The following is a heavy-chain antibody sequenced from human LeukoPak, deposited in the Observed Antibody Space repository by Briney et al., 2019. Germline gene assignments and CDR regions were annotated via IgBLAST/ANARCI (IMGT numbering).Heavy chain of an antibody. CDR2: ISYDGSNK. V-gene: IGHV3-30*18. CDR1: GFTFSSYG. Sequence: GRSLRLSCAASGFTFSSYGMHWVRQAPGKGLEWLAVISYDGSNKYYADSVKGRFTISRDNSKNTLYLQMNSLRAEDTAVYYCAKGLVVRGYYYYGMDVWGKGTTVTVSS. D-gene: IGHD2-2*01. CDR3: AKGLVVRGYYYYGMDV. J-gene: IGHJ6*04.